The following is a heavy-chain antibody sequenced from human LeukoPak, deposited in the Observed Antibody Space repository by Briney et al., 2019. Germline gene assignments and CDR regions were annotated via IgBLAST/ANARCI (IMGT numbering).Heavy chain of an antibody. D-gene: IGHD5-24*01. CDR2: IYYSGST. CDR3: ARDSSRRNGYNFDY. CDR1: GGSISSYY. J-gene: IGHJ4*02. V-gene: IGHV4-59*01. Sequence: SETLSLTCTVSGGSISSYYWSWIRQPPGKGLEWIGYIYYSGSTNYNPSLKSRVTISVDTSKNQFSLKLSSVTAADTAVYYCARDSSRRNGYNFDYWGQGTLVTVSS.